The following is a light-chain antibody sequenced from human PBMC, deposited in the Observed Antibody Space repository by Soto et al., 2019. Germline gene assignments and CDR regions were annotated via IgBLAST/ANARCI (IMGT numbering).Light chain of an antibody. V-gene: IGLV1-40*01. CDR3: QSDDSSPV. CDR2: GNS. CDR1: SSNIGAGYD. Sequence: QSVLTQPPSVSGAPGQRVTISCTGSSSNIGAGYDVHWYQQLPGTAPKLLIYGNSNRPSGVPDRFSGSKSGTSASLAITGLQAEDEADYYCQSDDSSPVFGGGTKLTVL. J-gene: IGLJ2*01.